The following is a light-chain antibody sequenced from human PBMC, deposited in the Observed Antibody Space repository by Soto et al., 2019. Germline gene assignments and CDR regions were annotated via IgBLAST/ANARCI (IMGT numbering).Light chain of an antibody. CDR2: GAF. Sequence: EIVMTQSPATLSVSPGERATLSCRSSQSVSNNYLAWYQQKPGQAPRLVIYGAFTRATGIPDRFIGSGSGTDFSLTISRLEPEDFAVYYCQQSPGTFGQGTKVDIK. CDR3: QQSPGT. CDR1: QSVSNNY. J-gene: IGKJ1*01. V-gene: IGKV3-20*01.